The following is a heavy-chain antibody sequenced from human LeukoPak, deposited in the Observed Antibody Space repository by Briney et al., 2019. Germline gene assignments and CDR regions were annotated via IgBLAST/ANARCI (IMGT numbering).Heavy chain of an antibody. V-gene: IGHV3-48*01. D-gene: IGHD3-3*01. CDR2: ISSSGSTI. CDR3: ARDSVTIFGVVDY. Sequence: PGGSLRLSCAASGFIFSSYGMHWVRQAPGKGLEWVSYISSSGSTIYYADSVKGRFTISRDNAKNSLYLQMNSLRAEDTAVYYCARDSVTIFGVVDYWGQGTLVTVSS. J-gene: IGHJ4*02. CDR1: GFIFSSYG.